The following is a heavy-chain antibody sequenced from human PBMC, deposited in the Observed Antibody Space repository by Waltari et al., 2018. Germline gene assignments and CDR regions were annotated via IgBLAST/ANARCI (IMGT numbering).Heavy chain of an antibody. Sequence: EVQLMASGGGLVKPGGSLRLSCAASGFPFSTYNMNWVRQAPGKGLEWVSSVSSNGAYIHYGDSVKGRFTISRDNAKTSLYLQMNGLRDEDTAVYYCARGGWGFYLDLWGQGALVTVSS. D-gene: IGHD7-27*01. CDR1: GFPFSTYN. V-gene: IGHV3-21*01. CDR3: ARGGWGFYLDL. CDR2: VSSNGAYI. J-gene: IGHJ5*02.